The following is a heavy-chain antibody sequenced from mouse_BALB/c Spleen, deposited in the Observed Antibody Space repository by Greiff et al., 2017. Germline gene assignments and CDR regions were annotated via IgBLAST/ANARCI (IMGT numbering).Heavy chain of an antibody. CDR3: ARKFGITTVVAPYFDY. D-gene: IGHD1-1*01. CDR1: GYSITSDYA. Sequence: EVQLQQSGPGLVKPSQSLSLTCTVTGYSITSDYAWNWIRQFPGNKLEWMGYISYSGSTSYNPSLKSRISITRDTSKNQFFLQLNSVTTEDTATYYCARKFGITTVVAPYFDYWGQGTTLTVSS. V-gene: IGHV3-2*02. CDR2: ISYSGST. J-gene: IGHJ2*01.